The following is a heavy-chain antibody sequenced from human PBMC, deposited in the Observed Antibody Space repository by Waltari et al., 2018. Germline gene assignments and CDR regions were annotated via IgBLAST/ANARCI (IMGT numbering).Heavy chain of an antibody. Sequence: QVQLQQSGPGLVKPSQTLSLTCAISGDSVPSNSPAWNWIRQSTSRGLEWLGRTYYRSKWYNDYAVSVKSRITINPDTSKNQFSLQLNSVTPEDTAVYYCARYCIAVGIYYYYGMDVWGQGTTVTVSS. CDR1: GDSVPSNSPA. V-gene: IGHV6-1*01. CDR2: TYYRSKWYN. D-gene: IGHD6-19*01. CDR3: ARYCIAVGIYYYYGMDV. J-gene: IGHJ6*02.